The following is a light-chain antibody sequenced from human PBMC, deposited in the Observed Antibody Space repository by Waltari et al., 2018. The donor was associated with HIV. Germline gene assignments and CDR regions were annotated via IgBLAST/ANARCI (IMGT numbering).Light chain of an antibody. CDR2: WAS. V-gene: IGKV4-1*01. CDR3: QQYYTTPLT. CDR1: RSVLSISNDRNY. J-gene: IGKJ4*01. Sequence: DTVMTQSPDSLVVSLGERATINCKSSRSVLSISNDRNYLAWYQQKSGQPPRLLIYWASSRESGVPARFSGSGSRTDFTLTINSLQAEDVAVYYCQQYYTTPLTFGGGTKVEIK.